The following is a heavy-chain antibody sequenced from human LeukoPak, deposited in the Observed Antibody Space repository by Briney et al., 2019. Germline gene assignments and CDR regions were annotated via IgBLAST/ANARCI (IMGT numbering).Heavy chain of an antibody. V-gene: IGHV4-39*07. CDR1: GGSISRSSYY. Sequence: PSETLSLTCTVSGGSISRSSYYWGWIRQPPGKGLEWIGEINHSGSTNYNPSLKSRVTISVYTSKNQFSLKLSSVTAADTAVYYCARGGAYSSGWYGAARVYFDYWGQGTLVTVSS. J-gene: IGHJ4*02. D-gene: IGHD6-19*01. CDR2: INHSGST. CDR3: ARGGAYSSGWYGAARVYFDY.